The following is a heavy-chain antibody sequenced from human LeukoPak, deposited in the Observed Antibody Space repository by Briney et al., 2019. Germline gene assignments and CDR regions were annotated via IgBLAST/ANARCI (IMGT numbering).Heavy chain of an antibody. CDR1: GGSISSYY. CDR2: LSKSGNT. D-gene: IGHD3-9*01. V-gene: IGHV4-59*01. J-gene: IGHJ3*02. CDR3: ARARYVNSFYAFDI. Sequence: SETLSLTRTVSGGSISSYYWSWLRLPPGKGLEGIGYLSKSGNTNYSPSLKSRVTIFGDTSKNQFFPKLSSVTAADTAVYYCARARYVNSFYAFDIWGQGTLVTVSS.